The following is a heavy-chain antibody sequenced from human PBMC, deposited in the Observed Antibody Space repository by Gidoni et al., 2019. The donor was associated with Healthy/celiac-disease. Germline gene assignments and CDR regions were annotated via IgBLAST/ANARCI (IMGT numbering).Heavy chain of an antibody. V-gene: IGHV3-23*01. D-gene: IGHD5-12*01. Sequence: EVQLLESGGGLVQPGGSLRLSCEASGFTFSSYAMSWVRQAPGKGLEWVSVISGSGGNTYYADSVKGRFTISRDNSKNTLYLQMNSLRAEDTAVYYCAKDNGYNFYPHWGQGTTVTVSS. CDR3: AKDNGYNFYPH. CDR2: ISGSGGNT. CDR1: GFTFSSYA. J-gene: IGHJ6*02.